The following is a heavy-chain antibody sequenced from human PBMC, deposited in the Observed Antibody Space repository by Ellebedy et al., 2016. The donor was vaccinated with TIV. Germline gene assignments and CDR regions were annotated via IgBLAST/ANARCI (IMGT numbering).Heavy chain of an antibody. V-gene: IGHV3-53*04. CDR1: GFLVSDNY. J-gene: IGHJ3*01. CDR2: LSRDYST. Sequence: GGSLRLXCAASGFLVSDNYIHWVRQAPGKGLEWVSVLSRDYSTVYADSVKGRFTISRQNSENTVYLEMNSLRPEDTAVYYCTRDRPGGGHVFDLWGQGTRVTVSS. CDR3: TRDRPGGGHVFDL. D-gene: IGHD2-15*01.